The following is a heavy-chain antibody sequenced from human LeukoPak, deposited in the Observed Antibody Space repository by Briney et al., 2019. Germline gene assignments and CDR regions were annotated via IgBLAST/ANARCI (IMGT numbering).Heavy chain of an antibody. CDR1: GDSISSGGYY. CDR3: ARRRYCTGGSCYYFDY. Sequence: ASQTLSLTCTVSGDSISSGGYYWSWIRQHPWKGLEWIGYIYNSASTYYNPSLRSRVTISVDTPKNQFSLKLTSVTAADTAVYYCARRRYCTGGSCYYFDYWGQGTLVTVSS. V-gene: IGHV4-31*03. CDR2: IYNSAST. J-gene: IGHJ4*02. D-gene: IGHD2-15*01.